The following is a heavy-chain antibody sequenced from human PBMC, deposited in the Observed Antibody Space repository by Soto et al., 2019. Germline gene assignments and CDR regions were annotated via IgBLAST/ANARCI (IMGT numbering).Heavy chain of an antibody. D-gene: IGHD3-16*01. V-gene: IGHV3-7*01. CDR3: ARDWGGYYYGMDV. CDR2: IKQDGSEK. J-gene: IGHJ6*02. CDR1: GFTFSSYW. Sequence: GGSLRLSCAASGFTFSSYWMSWVRQAPGKGLEWVANIKQDGSEKYYVDSVKGRFTISRDNAKNSLYLQMNSLRAEDTAVYYCARDWGGYYYGMDVWGQGTTVTVSS.